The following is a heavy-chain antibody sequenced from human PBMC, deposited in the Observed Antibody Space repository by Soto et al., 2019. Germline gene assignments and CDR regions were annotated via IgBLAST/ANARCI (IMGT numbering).Heavy chain of an antibody. V-gene: IGHV4-39*01. CDR3: ARLVYDSSGYRPG. CDR2: IYYSGST. J-gene: IGHJ4*02. D-gene: IGHD3-22*01. CDR1: GGSSSSSSYY. Sequence: SETLSLTWTVSGGSSSSSSYYWGWIRQPPGKGLEWIGSIYYSGSTYYNPSLKSRVTISVDTSKNQFSLKLSSVTAADTAVYYCARLVYDSSGYRPGWGQGTLVTVSS.